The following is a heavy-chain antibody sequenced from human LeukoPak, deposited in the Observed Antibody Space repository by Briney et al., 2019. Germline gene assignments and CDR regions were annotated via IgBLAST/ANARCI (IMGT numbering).Heavy chain of an antibody. CDR3: AREGYGSGSYKRGAFDI. V-gene: IGHV1-2*02. CDR2: INPNSGGT. CDR1: GYTFTGYY. D-gene: IGHD3-10*01. Sequence: ASVKVSCKASGYTFTGYYMHWVRQAPGQGLEWMGWINPNSGGTNYAQKFQGRVTMTRDTSISTAYMELSRLRSDDTAVYYCAREGYGSGSYKRGAFDIWGQGTMVTVSS. J-gene: IGHJ3*02.